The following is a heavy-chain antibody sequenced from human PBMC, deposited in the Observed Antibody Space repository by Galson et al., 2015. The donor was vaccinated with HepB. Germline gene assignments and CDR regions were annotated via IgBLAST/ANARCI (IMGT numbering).Heavy chain of an antibody. V-gene: IGHV4-30-2*01. D-gene: IGHD3-16*02. CDR1: GGPISSGGYS. J-gene: IGHJ5*02. CDR3: ARAEYDYVWGSYRSYWFDP. Sequence: QRQLQESGSGLGKPSQTLSLTCAVPGGPISSGGYSWSWIRQPPGQGLEWIGYIYHSGSTYYNPSLKSRVTISVDRSKNQFSLKLSSVTAADTAVYYCARAEYDYVWGSYRSYWFDPWGQGTLVTVSS. CDR2: IYHSGST.